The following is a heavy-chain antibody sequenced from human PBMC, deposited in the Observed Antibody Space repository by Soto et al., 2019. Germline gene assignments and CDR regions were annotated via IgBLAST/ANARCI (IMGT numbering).Heavy chain of an antibody. Sequence: QVQLVQSGAEVKRPGASVKVSCKASGYTFTGHVMHWVRQAPGQGLEWMGWINPNSGGTNSAQNFHGRATMTRDTSVPAGYMELSSLRSDDTAVYYCERGDRRDGYNLGDFGFAYWGQGTLVTVSS. D-gene: IGHD3-16*01. CDR1: GYTFTGHV. V-gene: IGHV1-2*02. CDR2: INPNSGGT. J-gene: IGHJ4*02. CDR3: ERGDRRDGYNLGDFGFAY.